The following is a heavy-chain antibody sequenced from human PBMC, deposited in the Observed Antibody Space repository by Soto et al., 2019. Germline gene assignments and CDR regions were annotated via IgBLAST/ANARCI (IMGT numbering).Heavy chain of an antibody. V-gene: IGHV3-9*01. CDR2: ISWNSGSI. J-gene: IGHJ3*02. CDR1: GFTFDDYA. Sequence: GGSLRLSCAASGFTFDDYAMHWVRQAPGKGLEWVSGISWNSGSIGYADSVKGRFTISRDNAKNSLYLQMSSLRAEDTALYYCAKSAVVALGAFDIWGQGTMVTVSS. D-gene: IGHD2-15*01. CDR3: AKSAVVALGAFDI.